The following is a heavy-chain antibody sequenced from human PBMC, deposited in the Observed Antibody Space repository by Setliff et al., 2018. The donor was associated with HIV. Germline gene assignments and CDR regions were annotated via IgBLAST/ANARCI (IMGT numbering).Heavy chain of an antibody. CDR3: GGNSGTYRRDFNY. Sequence: SETLSLTCDFSGVSINMNTWWSWVRQPPGKGLEWVGDLYHTGSTNLNPSLKSRVTISLDKSKNHFSLTLSSVTAADTAVYYCGGNSGTYRRDFNYWGRGTLVTSPQ. CDR2: LYHTGST. V-gene: IGHV4-4*02. D-gene: IGHD3-10*01. J-gene: IGHJ4*02. CDR1: GVSINMNTW.